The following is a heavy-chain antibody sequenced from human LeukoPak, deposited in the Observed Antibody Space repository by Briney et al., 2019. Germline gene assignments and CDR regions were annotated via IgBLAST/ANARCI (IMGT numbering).Heavy chain of an antibody. CDR2: ISGSGGST. D-gene: IGHD3-3*01. V-gene: IGHV3-23*01. J-gene: IGHJ4*02. Sequence: GGSLRLSCAASGLTFSSYAMSWVRQAPGKGLEWVSAISGSGGSTYYADSVKGRFTISRDNSQNTLDLQMNSLRAQDTAVYYCAKPSPPYYDCWSGYSAFDYWGQGTLVTVSS. CDR1: GLTFSSYA. CDR3: AKPSPPYYDCWSGYSAFDY.